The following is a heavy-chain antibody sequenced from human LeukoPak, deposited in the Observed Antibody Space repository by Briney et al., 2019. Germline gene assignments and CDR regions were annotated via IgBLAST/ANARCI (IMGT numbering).Heavy chain of an antibody. CDR2: ISGSGGST. J-gene: IGHJ6*03. V-gene: IGHV3-23*01. CDR3: AKDFPILSTTQNYYYYMDV. CDR1: GFTFSSYA. Sequence: PGGSLRLSCAASGFTFSSYAMSWVRQAPGKGVEWVSAISGSGGSTYYADPVKGRFTISRDNSKNTLYLQMNSQRAEDTAVYYCAKDFPILSTTQNYYYYMDVWGKGTTVTVTS. D-gene: IGHD1-14*01.